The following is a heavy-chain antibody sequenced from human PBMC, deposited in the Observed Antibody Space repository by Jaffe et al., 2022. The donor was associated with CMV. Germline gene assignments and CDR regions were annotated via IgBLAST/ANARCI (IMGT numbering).Heavy chain of an antibody. D-gene: IGHD2-8*01. V-gene: IGHV3-72*01. CDR1: GFTFSDHY. J-gene: IGHJ4*02. Sequence: EVQLVESGGGLVQPGGSLRLSCAASGFTFSDHYMDWVRQAPGKGLEWVGRTRNKANSYTTEYAASVKGRFTISRDDSKNSLYLQMNSLKTEDTAVYYCSVLMVYGNYYFDYWGQGTLVTVSS. CDR2: TRNKANSYTT. CDR3: SVLMVYGNYYFDY.